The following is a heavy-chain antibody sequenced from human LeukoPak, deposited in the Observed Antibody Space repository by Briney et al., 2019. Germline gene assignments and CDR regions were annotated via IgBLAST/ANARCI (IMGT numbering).Heavy chain of an antibody. CDR3: AKDLHGSGTYFDY. CDR2: ISGSGGST. D-gene: IGHD3-10*01. J-gene: IGHJ4*02. CDR1: GFTFSSYA. Sequence: GGSLRLSCAASGFTFSSYAMNWVRQAPGKGLEWVSTISGSGGSTYYADSVKGRFTISRDNSKNTLYLQMSNLRADDTAVYYCAKDLHGSGTYFDYWGQGTLVPVSS. V-gene: IGHV3-23*01.